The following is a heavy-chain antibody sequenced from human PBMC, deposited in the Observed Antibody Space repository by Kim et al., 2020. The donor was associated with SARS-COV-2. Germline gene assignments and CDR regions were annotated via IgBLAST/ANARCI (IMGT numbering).Heavy chain of an antibody. CDR3: AREATPSSWIDV. CDR2: MKEDGTEI. D-gene: IGHD6-13*01. V-gene: IGHV3-7*05. CDR1: GFNFSNIW. Sequence: GGSLRLSCATAGFNFSNIWMSWVRQAPGKGLEWVAGMKEDGTEIHYVGSVRGRFTISRDNAKDLLYLQMDSLRAEDTAVYFCAREATPSSWIDVWG. J-gene: IGHJ6*01.